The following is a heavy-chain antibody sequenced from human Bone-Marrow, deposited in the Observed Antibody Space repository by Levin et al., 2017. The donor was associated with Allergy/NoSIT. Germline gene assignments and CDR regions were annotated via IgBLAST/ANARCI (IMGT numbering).Heavy chain of an antibody. V-gene: IGHV4-59*01. Sequence: GSLRLSCTVSGGSITSYYWTWIRQSPEKRLEWIGYIYYSGSTNYNPSLKTRVTMSVDTSKNLFSLTLRSVTAADSAVYYCARATPSGGNSYYYFYMDVWGKGTTVTVSS. J-gene: IGHJ6*03. CDR1: GGSITSYY. D-gene: IGHD2-8*02. CDR2: IYYSGST. CDR3: ARATPSGGNSYYYFYMDV.